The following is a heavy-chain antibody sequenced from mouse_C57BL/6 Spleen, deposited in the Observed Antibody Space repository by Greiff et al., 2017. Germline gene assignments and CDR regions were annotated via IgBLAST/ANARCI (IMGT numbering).Heavy chain of an antibody. V-gene: IGHV2-2*01. J-gene: IGHJ3*01. CDR1: GFSLNSYG. CDR3: ARNLSPSGSSYGFAY. Sequence: VQLQQSGPGLVQPSQSLSITCTVSGFSLNSYGVHWVRQSPGKGLEWLGVIWSGGSTDYNAAFISRLSISKDNSKSKVFFKMNSLQADETAIYYCARNLSPSGSSYGFAYWGQGTLVTVST. CDR2: IWSGGST. D-gene: IGHD1-1*01.